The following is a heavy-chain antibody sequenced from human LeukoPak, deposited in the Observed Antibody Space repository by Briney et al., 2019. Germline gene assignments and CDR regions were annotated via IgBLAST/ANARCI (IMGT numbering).Heavy chain of an antibody. CDR2: IYSGGST. CDR1: GFTVSSSY. Sequence: GGSLRLSCAASGFTVSSSYMSWVRQAPGKGLEWVSVIYSGGSTYYADSVKGRFTISRDNSKNTLYLQMNSLRAEDTAVYYCARSQVEYYYDSSGYYPKTSYYFDYWGQGTLVTVSS. J-gene: IGHJ4*02. V-gene: IGHV3-53*01. CDR3: ARSQVEYYYDSSGYYPKTSYYFDY. D-gene: IGHD3-22*01.